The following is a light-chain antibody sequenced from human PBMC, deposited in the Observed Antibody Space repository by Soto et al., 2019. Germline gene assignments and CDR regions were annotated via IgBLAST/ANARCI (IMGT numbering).Light chain of an antibody. J-gene: IGLJ1*01. CDR1: SSDVGGYNY. CDR3: SSYTRSSTKV. CDR2: DVS. Sequence: QSALTQPRSVSGSPGQSVTISCTGTSSDVGGYNYVSWYQQHPGKAPKLMIYDVSKRPSGVPDRFSGSKSGNTASLTISGLQAEDEADYYCSSYTRSSTKVFGTGTKLTVL. V-gene: IGLV2-11*01.